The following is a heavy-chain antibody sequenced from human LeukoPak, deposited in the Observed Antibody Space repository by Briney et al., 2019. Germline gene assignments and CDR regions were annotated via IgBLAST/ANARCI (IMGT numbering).Heavy chain of an antibody. J-gene: IGHJ4*02. V-gene: IGHV3-30*02. Sequence: GGSLRLSCAASGFTFSSYGMHWVRQAPGKGLEWVSFIRYDGSNEYYADSVRGRFTISRDNSKNTLYLQMNSLRAEDTAVYYCAKIAETSGIYGQGYDYWGQGTLVTVSS. CDR2: IRYDGSNE. D-gene: IGHD1-26*01. CDR1: GFTFSSYG. CDR3: AKIAETSGIYGQGYDY.